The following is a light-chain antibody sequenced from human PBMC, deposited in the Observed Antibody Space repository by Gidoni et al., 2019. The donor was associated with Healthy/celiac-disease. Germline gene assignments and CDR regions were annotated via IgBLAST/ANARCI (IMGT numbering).Light chain of an antibody. Sequence: DIQMTQSPSTLSASVGDRVTITCRASTSISSWLAWYQQKPGKAPKLLSYDSSSLESGVPSRFSGSGSGTEFTLTISSLQPDDFATYYCQQYNRYAAFGQGTKVEIK. J-gene: IGKJ1*01. V-gene: IGKV1-5*01. CDR2: DSS. CDR3: QQYNRYAA. CDR1: TSISSW.